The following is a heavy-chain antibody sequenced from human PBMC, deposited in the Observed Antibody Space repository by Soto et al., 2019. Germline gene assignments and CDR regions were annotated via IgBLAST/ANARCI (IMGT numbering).Heavy chain of an antibody. Sequence: ASVKVSCKASGYTFTGYYMHWVRQAPGQGPEWMGWINPNSGGTNYAQKFQGWVPMTRATSISTAYMELSRLRSDDTAVYYCAREYYDILTGSTGYYSYGMDVWGQGSTVTVSS. CDR2: INPNSGGT. CDR3: AREYYDILTGSTGYYSYGMDV. J-gene: IGHJ6*02. CDR1: GYTFTGYY. V-gene: IGHV1-2*04. D-gene: IGHD3-9*01.